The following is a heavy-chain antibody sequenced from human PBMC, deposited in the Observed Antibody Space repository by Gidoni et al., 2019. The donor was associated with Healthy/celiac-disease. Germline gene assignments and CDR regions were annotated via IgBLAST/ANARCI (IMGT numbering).Heavy chain of an antibody. Sequence: VRQMPGKGLEWMGRIDPSDSYTNYSPSFQGHVTISADKSISTAYLQWSSLKASDTAMYYCARRNLTLYYGSGSYGDAFDIWGQGTMVTVSS. V-gene: IGHV5-10-1*01. CDR2: IDPSDSYT. J-gene: IGHJ3*02. D-gene: IGHD3-10*01. CDR3: ARRNLTLYYGSGSYGDAFDI.